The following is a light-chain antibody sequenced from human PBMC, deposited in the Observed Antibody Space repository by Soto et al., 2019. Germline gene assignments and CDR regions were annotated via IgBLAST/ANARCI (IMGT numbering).Light chain of an antibody. CDR1: QTISSW. CDR3: QHYNSYSEA. CDR2: KAS. Sequence: DIRLTQSPSTLSGSVGDRVTITCRASQTISSWLAWYQQKTGKAPKLLIYKASTLKSGVPSRFSGSGSGTEFNLTISSLQTDDFATYDCQHYNSYSEAFGQGTKVDIK. V-gene: IGKV1-5*03. J-gene: IGKJ1*01.